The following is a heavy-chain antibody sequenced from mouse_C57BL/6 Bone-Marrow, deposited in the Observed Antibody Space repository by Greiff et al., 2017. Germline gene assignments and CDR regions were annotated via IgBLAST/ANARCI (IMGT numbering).Heavy chain of an antibody. V-gene: IGHV3-6*01. J-gene: IGHJ4*01. CDR1: GYSITSGYY. D-gene: IGHD2-1*01. Sequence: EVKLMESGPGLVKPSQSLSLTCSVTGYSITSGYYWNWIRQFPGNKLEWMGYISYDGSNNYNPSLKNRISITRDTSKNQFFLKLNSVTTEDTATYYCARGGFYYGNYEAMDYWGQGTSVTVSS. CDR3: ARGGFYYGNYEAMDY. CDR2: ISYDGSN.